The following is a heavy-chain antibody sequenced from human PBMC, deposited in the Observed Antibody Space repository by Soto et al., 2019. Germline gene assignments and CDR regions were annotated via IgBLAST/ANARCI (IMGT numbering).Heavy chain of an antibody. J-gene: IGHJ4*02. V-gene: IGHV4-59*01. CDR3: ARDSYNFDD. CDR2: IYYSGST. CDR1: GGSIRSYY. D-gene: IGHD5-18*01. Sequence: SETLSLTCTVSGGSIRSYYWIWIRQPPGKGLEWIGYIYYSGSTDYNPSLKSRVTISVDTSKNQFSLKLRSVTAADTAVYYCARDSYNFDDWGQGILVTVSS.